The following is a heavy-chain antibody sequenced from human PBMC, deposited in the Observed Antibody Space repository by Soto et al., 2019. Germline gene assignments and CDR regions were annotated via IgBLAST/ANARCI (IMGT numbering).Heavy chain of an antibody. CDR1: GYTFTSYD. J-gene: IGHJ6*02. CDR2: MNPNSGNT. Sequence: ASVKVSCKASGYTFTSYDINWVRQATGQGLEWMGWMNPNSGNTGYAQKFQCRVTMTRNTSISTAYMELSSLRSEDTAVYYCARSLGYCSSTSCYLWYGMDVWGQGTTVTVSS. D-gene: IGHD2-2*01. CDR3: ARSLGYCSSTSCYLWYGMDV. V-gene: IGHV1-8*01.